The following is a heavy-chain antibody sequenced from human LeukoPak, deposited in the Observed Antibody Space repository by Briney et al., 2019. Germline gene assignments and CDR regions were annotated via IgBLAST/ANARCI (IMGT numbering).Heavy chain of an antibody. J-gene: IGHJ4*02. V-gene: IGHV3-23*01. Sequence: GGSLRLSCAASGFTLSNFAMGWVRQAPGKGLQWVSLISANGGDTYYADSVKGRFTISTDNSKNTLYLQMNSLRAEDTALYYCAKASGSGYGKDYFDYWGQGTLVTVSS. D-gene: IGHD1-26*01. CDR1: GFTLSNFA. CDR2: ISANGGDT. CDR3: AKASGSGYGKDYFDY.